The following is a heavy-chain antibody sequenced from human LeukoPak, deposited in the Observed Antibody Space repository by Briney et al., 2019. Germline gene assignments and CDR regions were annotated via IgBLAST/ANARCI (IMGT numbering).Heavy chain of an antibody. CDR1: GYSFTSYW. J-gene: IGHJ4*02. CDR2: IDPRDAHT. CDR3: ARPSVDGSGSYPY. V-gene: IGHV5-10-1*01. D-gene: IGHD3-10*01. Sequence: GEPLRISCQSSGYSFTSYWMSWVRQMPGKGLEWMGRIDPRDAHTNYSPSFQGHATISADKFFSNAYLQWGGLKASDTAVFYCARPSVDGSGSYPYWGQGTLVTVSS.